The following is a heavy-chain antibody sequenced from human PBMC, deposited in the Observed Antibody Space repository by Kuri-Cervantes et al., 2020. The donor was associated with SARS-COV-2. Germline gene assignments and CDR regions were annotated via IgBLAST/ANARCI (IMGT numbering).Heavy chain of an antibody. Sequence: ESLKISCAVYGGSFSGYYWSWIRQPPGKGLEWIGEINHSGSTNYNPSLKSRVTISVDTSKNQFSLKLSSVTAADTAVYYCAREPHYYDSSGYYSRFDYWGQGTLVTVSS. D-gene: IGHD3-22*01. V-gene: IGHV4-34*01. J-gene: IGHJ4*02. CDR1: GGSFSGYY. CDR3: AREPHYYDSSGYYSRFDY. CDR2: INHSGST.